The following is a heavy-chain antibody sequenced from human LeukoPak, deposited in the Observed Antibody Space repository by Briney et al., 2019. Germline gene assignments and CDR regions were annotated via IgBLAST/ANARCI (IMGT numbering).Heavy chain of an antibody. V-gene: IGHV3-11*01. J-gene: IGHJ6*02. Sequence: GGSLRLSCVACGFSFSDYYMSWIRQAPGRGLEWISYISGSGSDLYYADSVKGRFTISRDNANNSLYLQMNSLRAEDTAVHYCARSIRYYYTMDVWGQGTTVTVSS. CDR3: ARSIRYYYTMDV. CDR1: GFSFSDYY. CDR2: ISGSGSDL. D-gene: IGHD2-2*01.